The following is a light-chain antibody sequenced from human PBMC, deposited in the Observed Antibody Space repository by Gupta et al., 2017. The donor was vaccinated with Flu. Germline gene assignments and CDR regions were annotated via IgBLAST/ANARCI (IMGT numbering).Light chain of an antibody. CDR1: SSDIGGYNY. V-gene: IGLV2-8*01. Sequence: QSALTQPPSASGSPGQSVTISCTGTSSDIGGYNYVSWYQHHPGKAPKVLIYEVTKRPSGVPDRVFGSKSGNTASLTVSGLQAEDEADYYCCSYAGSTRYVFGTGTKVTVL. CDR3: CSYAGSTRYV. J-gene: IGLJ1*01. CDR2: EVT.